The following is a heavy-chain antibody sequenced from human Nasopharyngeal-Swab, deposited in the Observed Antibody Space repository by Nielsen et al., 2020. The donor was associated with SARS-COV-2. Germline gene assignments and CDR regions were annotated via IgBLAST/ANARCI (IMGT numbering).Heavy chain of an antibody. CDR2: SSGSGGST. V-gene: IGHV3-23*01. CDR1: GFTFSSYA. CDR3: AKDGGLTTFPYYYYYGMDV. Sequence: GEAPTISCAASGFTFSSYAMSWVRQAPGKGQEGGAASSGSGGSTYYEDTVKGRFTISRDNSKNTLYLQMNSLRAEDTAVYYCAKDGGLTTFPYYYYYGMDVWGQGTTVTVSS. D-gene: IGHD4/OR15-4a*01. J-gene: IGHJ6*02.